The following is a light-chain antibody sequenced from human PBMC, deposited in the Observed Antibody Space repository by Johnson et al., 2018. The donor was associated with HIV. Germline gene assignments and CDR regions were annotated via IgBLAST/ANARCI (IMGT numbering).Light chain of an antibody. J-gene: IGLJ1*01. CDR2: DNN. Sequence: QSVLTQPPSVSAAPGQKVTISCSGSSSNIGNNYLSWYQHLPGTAPRLLIYDNNKRPSGIPDRFSGSKSGTSATLGITGLQTGAEADYYCGTLDSSLSACGYFYVFGTGTKVTVL. V-gene: IGLV1-51*01. CDR3: GTLDSSLSACGYFYV. CDR1: SSNIGNNY.